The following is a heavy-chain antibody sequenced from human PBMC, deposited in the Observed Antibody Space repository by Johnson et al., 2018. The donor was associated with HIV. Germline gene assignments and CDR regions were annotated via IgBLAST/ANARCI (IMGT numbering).Heavy chain of an antibody. Sequence: VQLVESGGGLVQPGGSLRLSCAASGFTVSSNYMTWVRQAPGKRLEWVSVIYSGGTTYNADSVKGRFTISRDNSKNTLYLQMNSLRAEDTAVYYCAIIPPGGAGKGADAFDIWGQGTMVTVSS. CDR1: GFTVSSNY. CDR3: AIIPPGGAGKGADAFDI. D-gene: IGHD1-26*01. V-gene: IGHV3-66*01. J-gene: IGHJ3*02. CDR2: IYSGGTT.